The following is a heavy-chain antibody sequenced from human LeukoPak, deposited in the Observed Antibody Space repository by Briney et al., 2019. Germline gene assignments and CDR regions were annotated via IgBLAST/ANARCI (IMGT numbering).Heavy chain of an antibody. V-gene: IGHV4-4*07. J-gene: IGHJ4*02. CDR3: ARVDAWEYYFDY. CDR2: IHTSGST. CDR1: GASISPYY. Sequence: SETLSLTCTVSGASISPYYWSWVRQSAGKGLEWIGHIHTSGSTNYNPSLKSRVTMSLDTSKNQLSLKVNSVTAADTAVYYCARVDAWEYYFDYWGQGTLVTVSS. D-gene: IGHD1-26*01.